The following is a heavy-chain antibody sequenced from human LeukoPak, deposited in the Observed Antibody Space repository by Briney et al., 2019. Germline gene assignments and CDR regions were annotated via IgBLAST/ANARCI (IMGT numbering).Heavy chain of an antibody. D-gene: IGHD3-10*01. V-gene: IGHV3-11*01. CDR3: AKGGIRYGYWFDH. CDR1: GFRFIEYY. CDR2: ISSTGNSI. Sequence: GGSLRLSCAATGFRFIEYYMSWIRQAPGKGLEWVAYISSTGNSIFYADSVKGRFTISRDHAKNSLSLQLNSLRAEDTAVYYCAKGGIRYGYWFDHWGQGTLVTVSS. J-gene: IGHJ5*02.